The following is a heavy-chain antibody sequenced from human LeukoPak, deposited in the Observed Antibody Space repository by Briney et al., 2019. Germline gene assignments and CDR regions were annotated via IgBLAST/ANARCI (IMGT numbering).Heavy chain of an antibody. J-gene: IGHJ4*02. CDR3: ARLIMDRIAAARFDY. V-gene: IGHV3-53*01. D-gene: IGHD6-13*01. CDR2: IYSGGST. Sequence: GGSLRLSCAASGFTVSSNYMSWVRQAPGKGLEWVSVIYSGGSTYYADSVKGRFTISRDNSKNTLYLQMNSLRAEDTAVYYCARLIMDRIAAARFDYWAREPWSTSPQ. CDR1: GFTVSSNY.